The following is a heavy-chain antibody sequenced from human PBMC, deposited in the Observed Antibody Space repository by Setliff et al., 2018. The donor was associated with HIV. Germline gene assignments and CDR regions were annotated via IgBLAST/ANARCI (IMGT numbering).Heavy chain of an antibody. CDR2: MYYRGST. CDR3: ARWGGPGLQLVPFDY. V-gene: IGHV4-39*01. D-gene: IGHD6-13*01. Sequence: PSETLSLTCSVPSGSISTLYSYYWGWVRQPPGKGPEWIGHMYYRGSTFYNPSLKSRATIFVDSSTKRFSLKLTAVTAADTAVYYCARWGGPGLQLVPFDYWGQGTLVTVSS. CDR1: SGSISTLYSYY. J-gene: IGHJ4*02.